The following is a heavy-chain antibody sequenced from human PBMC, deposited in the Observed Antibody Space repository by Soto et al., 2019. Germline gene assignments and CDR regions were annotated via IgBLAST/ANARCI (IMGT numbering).Heavy chain of an antibody. V-gene: IGHV1-18*01. CDR3: ATERPYYYYGMDV. J-gene: IGHJ6*02. CDR2: ISAYNGNT. CDR1: GYTFTSYG. Sequence: SVKVSCKASGYTFTSYGISWVRQAPGQGLEWMGWISAYNGNTNYAQKLQGRVTMTTDTSTSTAYMELRSLRSDDTAVYYCATERPYYYYGMDVWGQGTTVTVSS.